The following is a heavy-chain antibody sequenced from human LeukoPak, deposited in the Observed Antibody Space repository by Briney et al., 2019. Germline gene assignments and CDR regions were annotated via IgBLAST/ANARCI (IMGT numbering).Heavy chain of an antibody. CDR1: GGTFSSYA. V-gene: IGHV1-69*13. CDR2: IIPIFGTA. CDR3: ATTKERDGYRGVVRLDY. J-gene: IGHJ4*02. Sequence: GASVKVSCKASGGTFSSYAISWVRQAPGQGLEWMGGIIPIFGTANYAQKFQGRVTITADESTSTAYMELSSLRSEDTAVYYCATTKERDGYRGVVRLDYWGQGTLVTVSS. D-gene: IGHD5-24*01.